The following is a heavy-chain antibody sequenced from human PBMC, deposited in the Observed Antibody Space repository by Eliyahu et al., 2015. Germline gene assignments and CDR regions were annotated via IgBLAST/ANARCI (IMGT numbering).Heavy chain of an antibody. CDR2: INHSGST. CDR3: ARVPGFSWLVRGAFDI. D-gene: IGHD6-19*01. Sequence: QVQLQQWXAGLLKPSETLSLTCAVXGXSFXGYYWSWVRQPPGKGLEWIGEINHSGSTNYNPSLKSRVTISVDTSKNQFSLKLSSVTAADTAVYYCARVPGFSWLVRGAFDIWGQGTMVTVSS. V-gene: IGHV4-34*01. CDR1: GXSFXGYY. J-gene: IGHJ3*02.